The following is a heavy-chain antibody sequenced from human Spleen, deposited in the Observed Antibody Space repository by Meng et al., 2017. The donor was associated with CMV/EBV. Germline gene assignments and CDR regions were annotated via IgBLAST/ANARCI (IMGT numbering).Heavy chain of an antibody. CDR2: TWSDGSNK. Sequence: GESLKLSCSASGFTFNNYGMHWVRQAPGKGLEWVAGTWSDGSNKYYADSVKGRFTISRDNSKNTLYLQMNSLRAEDTAVYDCARDGYSSSYWGQGTLVTVSS. CDR1: GFTFNNYG. CDR3: ARDGYSSSY. V-gene: IGHV3-33*01. D-gene: IGHD6-13*01. J-gene: IGHJ4*02.